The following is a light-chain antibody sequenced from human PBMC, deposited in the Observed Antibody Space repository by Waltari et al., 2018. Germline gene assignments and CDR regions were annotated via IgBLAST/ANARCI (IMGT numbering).Light chain of an antibody. CDR1: QSIADW. J-gene: IGKJ2*01. CDR2: KAS. V-gene: IGKV1-5*03. Sequence: DIQLTQSPSTLSASVGDRVTITCRASQSIADWLDWYQQKPGKAPKLLIYKASSLDMGVPSRFSGSGSGTEFTLTISSLQPDDFATYHCQQYASYPYTFGQGTKLEIK. CDR3: QQYASYPYT.